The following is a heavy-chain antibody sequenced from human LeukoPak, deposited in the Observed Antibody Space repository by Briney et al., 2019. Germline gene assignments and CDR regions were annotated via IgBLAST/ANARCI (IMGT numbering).Heavy chain of an antibody. J-gene: IGHJ5*02. CDR2: MNPNSGNT. Sequence: ASVKVSCKASGYTFTSYDINWVRQATGQGLEWMGWMNPNSGNTGYAQKFQGRVTMTRNTSISTAYMGLSSLRSEDTAVYYCARTGMNFYGSGSYYWFDPWGQGTLVTVSS. D-gene: IGHD3-10*01. CDR3: ARTGMNFYGSGSYYWFDP. V-gene: IGHV1-8*01. CDR1: GYTFTSYD.